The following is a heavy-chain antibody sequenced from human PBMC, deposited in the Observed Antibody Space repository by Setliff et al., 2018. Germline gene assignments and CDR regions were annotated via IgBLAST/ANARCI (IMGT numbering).Heavy chain of an antibody. CDR3: AREAGYYDSSGPVGVPYYYYMDV. Sequence: SETLSLTCTVSGGSISSGGYYWSWIRQHPGKGLEWIGYIYYSGSTYYNPSLKSRVTISVDTSKNQSSLKLSSVTAADTAVYYCAREAGYYDSSGPVGVPYYYYMDVWGKGTTVTVSS. D-gene: IGHD3-22*01. CDR1: GGSISSGGYY. CDR2: IYYSGST. V-gene: IGHV4-31*03. J-gene: IGHJ6*03.